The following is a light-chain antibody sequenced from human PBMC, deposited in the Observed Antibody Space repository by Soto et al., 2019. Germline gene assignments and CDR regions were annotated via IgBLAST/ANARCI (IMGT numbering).Light chain of an antibody. J-gene: IGKJ1*01. CDR1: QSIRSNY. V-gene: IGKV3-20*01. Sequence: EIVLTQSPGTLSLSPGERATLSCRASQSIRSNYVAWYQQKPGQAPRLLIYGAFARAAGIPGRFSGSASGTDFTLTISRLEPEDFAVYFCQHYDASTWTFGQGTKVELK. CDR3: QHYDASTWT. CDR2: GAF.